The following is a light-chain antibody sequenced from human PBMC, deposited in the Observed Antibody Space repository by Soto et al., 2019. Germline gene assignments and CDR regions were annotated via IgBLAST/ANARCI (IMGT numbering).Light chain of an antibody. CDR1: TSNIGAPYD. Sequence: VLTQPPSVSGAPGQRVSISCTGSTSNIGAPYDVHWYQHLPGTAPKLLIYGDNNRPSGVPDRFSGSKSGTSASLAITRLQAEDEANYYCQSYDISLHNYVFGTGTKVTVL. CDR2: GDN. V-gene: IGLV1-40*01. J-gene: IGLJ1*01. CDR3: QSYDISLHNYV.